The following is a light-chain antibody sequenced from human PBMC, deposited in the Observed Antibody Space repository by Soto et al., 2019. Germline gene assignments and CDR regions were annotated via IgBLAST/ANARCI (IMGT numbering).Light chain of an antibody. Sequence: DLQMTQSPSTLSASVGDRVTITCRASQSISSWLAWYQQKPGKAPELVYYNAYSLESGVPPRFSGSGSGTEFSLPIRSLQPDDFATYYRQQYDSYMYTFGQGTKLEIK. CDR2: NAY. CDR1: QSISSW. CDR3: QQYDSYMYT. V-gene: IGKV1-5*03. J-gene: IGKJ2*01.